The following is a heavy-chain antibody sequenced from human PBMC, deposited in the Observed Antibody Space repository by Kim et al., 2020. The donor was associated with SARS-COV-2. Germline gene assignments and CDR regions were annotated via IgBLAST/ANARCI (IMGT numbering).Heavy chain of an antibody. CDR3: ARHGRYFDWFHTYSFDY. CDR2: IYYSGST. Sequence: SETLSLTCTVSGGSISSNSYYWGWIRQPPGKGLEWIGSIYYSGSTYYNPSLKSRVTMSADTSKNQFSLKLSSVTAADTAVYYCARHGRYFDWFHTYSFDYWGQGTLVTVSS. D-gene: IGHD3-9*01. CDR1: GGSISSNSYY. J-gene: IGHJ4*02. V-gene: IGHV4-39*01.